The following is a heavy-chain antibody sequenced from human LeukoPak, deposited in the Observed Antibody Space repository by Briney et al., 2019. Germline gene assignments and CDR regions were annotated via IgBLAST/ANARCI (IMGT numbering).Heavy chain of an antibody. CDR3: ARRSCSGGSCYPGWFDP. Sequence: GESLKISFKGSGYSFTSYWIGWVRQMPGKGLEWMGIIYPTDSDTRYSPSFQGQVTISVDKSISTAYVQWSSLKASDTAMYHCARRSCSGGSCYPGWFDPWGQGTLVTVSS. D-gene: IGHD2-15*01. CDR2: IYPTDSDT. J-gene: IGHJ5*02. CDR1: GYSFTSYW. V-gene: IGHV5-51*01.